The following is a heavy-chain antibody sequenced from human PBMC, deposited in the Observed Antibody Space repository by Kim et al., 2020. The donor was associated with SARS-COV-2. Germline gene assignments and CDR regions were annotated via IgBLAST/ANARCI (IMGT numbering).Heavy chain of an antibody. D-gene: IGHD1-7*01. CDR1: GFTFSNAW. J-gene: IGHJ4*02. Sequence: GGSLRLSCAASGFTFSNAWMSWVRQAPGKGLEWVGRIKSKTDGGTTDYAAPVKGRFTISRDDSKNTLYLQMNSLKTEDTAVYYCTTGVSSKGNYVVGYWGQGTLVTVSS. CDR3: TTGVSSKGNYVVGY. CDR2: IKSKTDGGTT. V-gene: IGHV3-15*01.